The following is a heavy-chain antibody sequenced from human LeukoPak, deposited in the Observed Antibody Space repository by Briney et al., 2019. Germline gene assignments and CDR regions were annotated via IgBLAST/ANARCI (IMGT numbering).Heavy chain of an antibody. CDR1: GGSISSYY. Sequence: SETLSLTCTVSGGSISSYYWSWIRQPPGKGLEWIGYIYYSGSTKYNPSLKSRVTISVDTSKNQFSLKLSSVTAADTAVYYCATDAQRDVWFYAFDIWGQGTMVTVS. CDR2: IYYSGST. D-gene: IGHD3-10*01. J-gene: IGHJ3*02. CDR3: ATDAQRDVWFYAFDI. V-gene: IGHV4-59*01.